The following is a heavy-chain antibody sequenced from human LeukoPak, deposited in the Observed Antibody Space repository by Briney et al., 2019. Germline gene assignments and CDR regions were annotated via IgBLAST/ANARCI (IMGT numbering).Heavy chain of an antibody. CDR2: ISYDGSNK. J-gene: IGHJ6*02. CDR1: GFTFSSYG. Sequence: GGSLRLSCAASGFTFSSYGMHWVRQAPGKGLXXXXXISYDGSNKYYADSVKGRFTISRDNSKNTLYLQMNSLRAEDTAVYYCAKDGSCSSTSCYTYYYYYYGMDVWGQGTTVTVSS. CDR3: AKDGSCSSTSCYTYYYYYYGMDV. D-gene: IGHD2-2*02. V-gene: IGHV3-30*18.